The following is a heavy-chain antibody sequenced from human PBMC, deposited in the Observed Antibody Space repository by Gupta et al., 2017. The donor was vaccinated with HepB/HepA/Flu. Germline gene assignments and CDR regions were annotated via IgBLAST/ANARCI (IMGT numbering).Heavy chain of an antibody. CDR3: ARERNLYGVNV. J-gene: IGHJ6*02. CDR2: ISYDGRKN. CDR1: GFTFSSYA. Sequence: QVQLVASGGGVVQPGKSLSLSCAAYGFTFSSYAMHGVRQAPGKGLEWVALISYDGRKNFHADSVKGRLTISRDNSKNTLYLQMNSLRADDTAVYYCARERNLYGVNVWGQGTTVTGSS. V-gene: IGHV3-33*05.